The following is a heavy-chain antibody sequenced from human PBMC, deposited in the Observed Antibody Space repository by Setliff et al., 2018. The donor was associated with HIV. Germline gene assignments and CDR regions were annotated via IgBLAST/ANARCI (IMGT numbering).Heavy chain of an antibody. CDR1: GHTFANSY. CDR3: AREFPGGTKGFDY. CDR2: MNPNDGGT. D-gene: IGHD1-1*01. Sequence: GASVKVSCKASGHTFANSYLHWVRQGPGQGLEWMGIMNPNDGGTQYAKNFRGRVSMTRDTSTTTVYMDLSRLRSEDTAVYYCAREFPGGTKGFDYWGQGTLVTVSS. J-gene: IGHJ4*02. V-gene: IGHV1-46*01.